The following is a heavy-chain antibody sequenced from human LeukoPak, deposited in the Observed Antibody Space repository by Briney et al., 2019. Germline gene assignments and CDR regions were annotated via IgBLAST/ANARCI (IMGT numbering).Heavy chain of an antibody. V-gene: IGHV3-53*01. CDR3: ARGGSGSPLDY. CDR2: IYSGGTT. J-gene: IGHJ4*02. D-gene: IGHD3-10*01. CDR1: GFSFNSNY. Sequence: GGSLRVSCAASGFSFNSNYMSWVRQAPGKGLEWVSVIYSGGTTYYADSVKGRFTISRDKSKNTLYLRMNSLRAEDTAFYYCARGGSGSPLDYWGQGTLVTVSS.